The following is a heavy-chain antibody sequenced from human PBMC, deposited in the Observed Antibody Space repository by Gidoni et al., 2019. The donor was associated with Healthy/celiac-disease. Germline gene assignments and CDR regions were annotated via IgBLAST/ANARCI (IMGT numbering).Heavy chain of an antibody. D-gene: IGHD3-10*01. CDR3: AGAGEDGSGLD. CDR2: IIPNLGKT. J-gene: IGHJ4*02. V-gene: IGHV1-69*09. Sequence: QVQLVQSGAEVKKPGSSVKVSCKASGGTFSSYAIRWVRQAPGQGLEWMGRIIPNLGKTNYAQKFQGRVTITAEKSTSTAYIGLSSLRSEDKAVYYCAGAGEDGSGLDWGQGTLVTVSS. CDR1: GGTFSSYA.